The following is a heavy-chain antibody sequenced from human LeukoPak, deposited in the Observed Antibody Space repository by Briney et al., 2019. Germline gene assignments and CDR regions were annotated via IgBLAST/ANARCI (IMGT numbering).Heavy chain of an antibody. D-gene: IGHD1-14*01. CDR1: GFTFSSYA. J-gene: IGHJ6*02. CDR3: AKVSGGGLYYDGMDV. CDR2: ISGNGGST. V-gene: IGHV3-23*01. Sequence: GGSLRLSCAASGFTFSSYAMAWVRQAPGKGLEWVSAISGNGGSTYYADSVKGRFTISRDSSKNTLYLQMNSLRAEDTAVYYCAKVSGGGLYYDGMDVWGQGTTVTVSS.